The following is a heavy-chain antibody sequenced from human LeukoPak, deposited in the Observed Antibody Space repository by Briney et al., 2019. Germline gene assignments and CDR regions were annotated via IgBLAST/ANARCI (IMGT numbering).Heavy chain of an antibody. CDR1: GGSISGYY. D-gene: IGHD2-2*01. J-gene: IGHJ5*02. CDR2: IYTSGST. CDR3: ARVGSTSCFDP. Sequence: PSETLSLTCNVSGGSISGYYWSWIRQPAGKGLEWIGRIYTSGSTNYNPSLKSRVTMSVDTSKNQFSLKLSSVTAADTAVYYCARVGSTSCFDPWGQGTLVTVSS. V-gene: IGHV4-4*07.